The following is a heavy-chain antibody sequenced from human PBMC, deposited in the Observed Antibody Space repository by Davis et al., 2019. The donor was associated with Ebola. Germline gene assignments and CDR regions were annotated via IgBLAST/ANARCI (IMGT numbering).Heavy chain of an antibody. V-gene: IGHV3-7*03. J-gene: IGHJ3*02. D-gene: IGHD3-22*01. Sequence: PGGSLRLSCAASGFSFSSYWMSWVRQPPGKGLEWVANIKQDGSEKFYVDSVKGRFTMSRDNAKNSLYLQMNSLRAEDTAVYYCARGDYYDSSFADAFDIWGQRTMVTVSS. CDR1: GFSFSSYW. CDR2: IKQDGSEK. CDR3: ARGDYYDSSFADAFDI.